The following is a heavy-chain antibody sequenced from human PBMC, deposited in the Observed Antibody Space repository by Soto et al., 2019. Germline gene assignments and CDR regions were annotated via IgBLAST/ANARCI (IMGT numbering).Heavy chain of an antibody. D-gene: IGHD2-15*01. CDR3: TRVPPDCSDGSCYPLN. V-gene: IGHV3-49*05. CDR2: IRSNIYDGTT. CDR1: GFTFRDYA. J-gene: IGHJ4*02. Sequence: EVQLVESGGGLVKPGRSLRLSCMASGFTFRDYAISWFRQAPGKGLQWVSFIRSNIYDGTTEYDASVKGRFTISRDDSKTIAYLQMNSLKTEDTGVYYCTRVPPDCSDGSCYPLNWGQGTLVTVSS.